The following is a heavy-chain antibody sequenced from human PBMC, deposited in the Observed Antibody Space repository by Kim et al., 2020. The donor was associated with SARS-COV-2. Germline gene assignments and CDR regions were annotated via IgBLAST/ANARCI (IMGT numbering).Heavy chain of an antibody. Sequence: GGSLRLSCAASGFTFSSYEMNWVRQAPGKGLEWVSYISSSGSTIYYADSVKGRFTISRDNAKNSLYLQMNSLRAEDTAVYYCARAVVTIFGVVTLTRGWFXPWGQGTLVTVSS. J-gene: IGHJ5*02. CDR2: ISSSGSTI. CDR1: GFTFSSYE. CDR3: ARAVVTIFGVVTLTRGWFXP. V-gene: IGHV3-48*03. D-gene: IGHD3-3*01.